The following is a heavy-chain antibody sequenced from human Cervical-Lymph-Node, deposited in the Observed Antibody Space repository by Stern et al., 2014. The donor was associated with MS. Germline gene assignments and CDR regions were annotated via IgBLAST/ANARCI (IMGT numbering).Heavy chain of an antibody. J-gene: IGHJ6*02. CDR2: LDWDDDK. CDR1: GFSLSTTGMC. D-gene: IGHD3-10*01. V-gene: IGHV2-70*04. Sequence: QITLKESGPALVKPTQTLTLTCTVSGFSLSTTGMCVSWIRQPPGKPLEWLARLDWDDDKAYSTSLNTRLTISKDTSKNQVVLTVTNVVPLDTAMYFCARTRCYYGAEIYSAMDVWGQGTTVAVSS. CDR3: ARTRCYYGAEIYSAMDV.